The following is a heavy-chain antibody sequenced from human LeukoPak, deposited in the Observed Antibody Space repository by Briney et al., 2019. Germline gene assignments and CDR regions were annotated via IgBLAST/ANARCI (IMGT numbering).Heavy chain of an antibody. CDR3: ARDADS. CDR2: IYSSDGA. V-gene: IGHV3-66*01. J-gene: IGHJ5*01. CDR1: GFSVSSNY. Sequence: GGSLRLSCVASGFSVSSNYMSWVGQAPGKGLEWVSLIYSSDGAYYADSVKGRFTISRDNSKNTLYLQMNSLRAEDTAVYYCARDADSWGQGTLVTVSS.